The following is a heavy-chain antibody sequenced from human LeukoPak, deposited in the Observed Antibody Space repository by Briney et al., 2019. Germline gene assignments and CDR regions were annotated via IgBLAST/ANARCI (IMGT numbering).Heavy chain of an antibody. D-gene: IGHD5-12*01. V-gene: IGHV3-7*01. CDR3: ARDVSQATTLYYYYYYGMDV. CDR1: GFTFSSYW. Sequence: GGSLRLSCAASGFTFSSYWMSWVRQAPGKGLEWVANIKQDGSEKYYVDSVKGRFTISRDNAKNSLYLQMNSLRAEDTAVYYCARDVSQATTLYYYYYYGMDVWGQGTTVTVSS. J-gene: IGHJ6*02. CDR2: IKQDGSEK.